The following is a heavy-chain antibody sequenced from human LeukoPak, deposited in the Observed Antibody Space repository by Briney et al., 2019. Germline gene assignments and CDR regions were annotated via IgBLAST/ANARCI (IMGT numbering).Heavy chain of an antibody. D-gene: IGHD3-10*01. CDR1: GGXISSYY. CDR2: IYYSGST. J-gene: IGHJ4*02. V-gene: IGHV4-59*08. Sequence: SETXSXTXTXXGGXISSYYWSWIRQPPGKGLEWIGYIYYSGSTNYNPSLKSRVTISVDTSKNQFSLKLNSVTATDTAVYYCARHYGPWGQGTLVTVSS. CDR3: ARHYGP.